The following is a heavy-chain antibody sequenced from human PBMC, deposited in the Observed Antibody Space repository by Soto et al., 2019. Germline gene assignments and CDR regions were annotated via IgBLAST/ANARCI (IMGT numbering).Heavy chain of an antibody. CDR1: GGSISSYY. CDR3: ARAIHPSYHYYYMDV. Sequence: SETLSLTCTVSGGSISSYYWSWIRQPPGKGLEWIGNIYYRGSTNYNPSLQSRVTISVDTSKNQFSLKLSSVTAADTAVYYCARAIHPSYHYYYMDVWGKGTTVTVSS. CDR2: IYYRGST. D-gene: IGHD2-21*01. J-gene: IGHJ6*03. V-gene: IGHV4-59*01.